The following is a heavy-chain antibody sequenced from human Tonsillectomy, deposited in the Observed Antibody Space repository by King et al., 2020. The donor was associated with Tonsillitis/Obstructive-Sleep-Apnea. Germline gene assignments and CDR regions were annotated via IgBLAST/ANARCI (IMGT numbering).Heavy chain of an antibody. Sequence: VQLVESGGGLVQPGGSLRLSCAASGFSFSTYDMNWVRQAPGKGLEWVSFISASGGXTYYADSVKGRFTISRDNSKNTLYLQMNSPRAEDTAVYYCTNQVDYYGSGSYFFENWGQGTLVTVSS. CDR1: GFSFSTYD. J-gene: IGHJ4*02. CDR3: TNQVDYYGSGSYFFEN. V-gene: IGHV3-23*04. CDR2: ISASGGXT. D-gene: IGHD3-10*01.